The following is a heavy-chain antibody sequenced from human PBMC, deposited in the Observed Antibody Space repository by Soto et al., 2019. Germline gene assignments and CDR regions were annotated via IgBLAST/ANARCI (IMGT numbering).Heavy chain of an antibody. J-gene: IGHJ6*02. V-gene: IGHV5-51*01. CDR2: IYPGDSDT. CDR1: GYSFTSYW. CDR3: ARHGASYYYDSSGSAYYYCYYGMDV. Sequence: GESLKISCKGSGYSFTSYWIGWVRQMPGKGLEWMGIIYPGDSDTSYSPSFQGQVTISADKSISTAYLQWSSLKASDTAMYYCARHGASYYYDSSGSAYYYCYYGMDVWSQETTVTVSS. D-gene: IGHD3-22*01.